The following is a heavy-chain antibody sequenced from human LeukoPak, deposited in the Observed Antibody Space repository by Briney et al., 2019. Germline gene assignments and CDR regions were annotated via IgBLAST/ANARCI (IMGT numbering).Heavy chain of an antibody. CDR1: RFTFSSYW. J-gene: IGHJ1*01. CDR3: ARAPSEIGGYYPEYFRH. D-gene: IGHD3-22*01. V-gene: IGHV3-74*01. Sequence: GGSLRLSCAASRFTFSSYWMHWVRQAPGKGLVWVSRIKSDGSTNYADSVKGRFTISRDNAKNTVSLQMNSLRAEDTGVYYCARAPSEIGGYYPEYFRHWGQGTLVTVSS. CDR2: IKSDGST.